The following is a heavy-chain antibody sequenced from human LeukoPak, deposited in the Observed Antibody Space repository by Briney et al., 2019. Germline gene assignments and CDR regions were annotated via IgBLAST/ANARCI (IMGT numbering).Heavy chain of an antibody. CDR3: ARGHYYGLYPNFDY. Sequence: PSETLSLTCAVYGGSFSGYYWSWIRQPPGKGLEWIGEINHSGSTNYNPSLKSRVTISVDTSKNQFSLKLSSVTAADTAVYYCARGHYYGLYPNFDYWGQGTLVTVSS. D-gene: IGHD3-10*01. V-gene: IGHV4-34*01. CDR2: INHSGST. CDR1: GGSFSGYY. J-gene: IGHJ4*02.